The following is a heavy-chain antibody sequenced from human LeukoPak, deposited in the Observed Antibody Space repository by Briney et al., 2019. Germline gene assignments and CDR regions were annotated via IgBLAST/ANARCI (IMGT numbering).Heavy chain of an antibody. CDR3: ARVPRLGGPANGMDV. CDR1: GYTLTELS. CDR2: FDPEDGET. D-gene: IGHD3-16*01. Sequence: GASVKVSCKVSGYTLTELSMHWVRQAPGKGLEWMGGFDPEDGETIYAQKFQGRVTITADESTSTAYMELSSLRSEDTAVYYCARVPRLGGPANGMDVWGQGTTVTVSS. J-gene: IGHJ6*02. V-gene: IGHV1-24*01.